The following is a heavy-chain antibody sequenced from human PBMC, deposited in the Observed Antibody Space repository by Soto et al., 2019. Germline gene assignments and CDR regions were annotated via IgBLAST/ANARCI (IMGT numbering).Heavy chain of an antibody. D-gene: IGHD6-19*01. CDR3: ARPKGSYSSGYYYFDY. V-gene: IGHV1-69*01. J-gene: IGHJ4*02. CDR1: GGTFSTYA. CDR2: IIPLFGTA. Sequence: QVQLVQSGAEVKQPGSSVKVSCKTSGGTFSTYAIYWVRQAPGHGLEWMGAIIPLFGTADYAQKFQVRVTITADESTSTAYMELSSLRSEDTAVYYCARPKGSYSSGYYYFDYWGQGTLVTVSS.